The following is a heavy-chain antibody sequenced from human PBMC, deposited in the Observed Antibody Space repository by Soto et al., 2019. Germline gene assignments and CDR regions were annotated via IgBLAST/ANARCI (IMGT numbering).Heavy chain of an antibody. J-gene: IGHJ4*02. CDR3: AKGLTGTTSGNY. CDR2: ISDGGGRT. CDR1: GFTFSSYA. Sequence: PGGSLRLSCAASGFTFSSYAMSWVRQAPGKGLEWVSGISDGGGRTYYADSVKGRFPISRDNSKNTLYLQMNSLRAEDTAVYYCAKGLTGTTSGNYWGQGTLVTVSS. D-gene: IGHD1-20*01. V-gene: IGHV3-23*01.